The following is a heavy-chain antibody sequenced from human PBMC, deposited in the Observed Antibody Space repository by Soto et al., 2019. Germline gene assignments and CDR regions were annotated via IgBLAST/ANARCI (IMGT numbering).Heavy chain of an antibody. J-gene: IGHJ4*02. D-gene: IGHD5-12*01. CDR2: ISYDGSNK. CDR3: AKEVRRALSRRRDGYNVDY. CDR1: GFTFSSYG. Sequence: QVQLVESGGGVVQPGRSLRLSCAASGFTFSSYGMHWVRQAPGKGLEWVAVISYDGSNKYYADSVKGRFTISRDNSKNTLYLQMTSLRAEDTAVYYCAKEVRRALSRRRDGYNVDYWGQGTLVTVS. V-gene: IGHV3-30*18.